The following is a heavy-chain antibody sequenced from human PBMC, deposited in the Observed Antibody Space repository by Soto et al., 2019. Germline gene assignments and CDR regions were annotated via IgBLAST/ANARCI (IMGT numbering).Heavy chain of an antibody. D-gene: IGHD1-1*01. Sequence: SETLSLTCTVSGGSISTYDWSWIRQSPGKGLEWIGCIHDTGSTSYNPSFKSRLTISVDSSNQFSLKLTAVTAADSAVYYCTRKGFGNWNAPYGMDVCGQGTTVTVSS. CDR2: IHDTGST. J-gene: IGHJ6*02. CDR1: GGSISTYD. CDR3: TRKGFGNWNAPYGMDV. V-gene: IGHV4-59*08.